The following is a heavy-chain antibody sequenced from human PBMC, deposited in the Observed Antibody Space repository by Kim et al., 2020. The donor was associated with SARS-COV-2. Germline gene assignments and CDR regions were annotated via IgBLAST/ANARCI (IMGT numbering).Heavy chain of an antibody. CDR2: ISSDGSST. Sequence: GGSLRLSCAASGFTFSDYWLHWVRQAPGKGLVWVSRISSDGSSTNYADSVQGRFTISRDNAKNTLYLQMNSLRAEDTAVYYCVRVAFKDGYINGLAYWGQGTLVTVSA. V-gene: IGHV3-74*01. CDR1: GFTFSDYW. J-gene: IGHJ4*02. CDR3: VRVAFKDGYINGLAY. D-gene: IGHD5-12*01.